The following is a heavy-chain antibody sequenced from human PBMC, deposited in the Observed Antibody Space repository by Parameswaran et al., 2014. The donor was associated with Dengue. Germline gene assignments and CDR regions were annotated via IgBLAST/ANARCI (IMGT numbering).Heavy chain of an antibody. D-gene: IGHD3-10*01. Sequence: KWIRQPPGKGLEWASYISSSSSTIYYADSVKGRFTISRDNAKNSLYLQMNSLRDEDTAVYYCAREPTRRYYGSGSYGNYGMDVWGQGTTVTVSS. V-gene: IGHV3-48*02. J-gene: IGHJ6*02. CDR3: AREPTRRYYGSGSYGNYGMDV. CDR2: ISSSSSTI.